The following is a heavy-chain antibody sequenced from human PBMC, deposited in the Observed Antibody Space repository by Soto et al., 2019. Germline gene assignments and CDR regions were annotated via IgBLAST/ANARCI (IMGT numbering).Heavy chain of an antibody. V-gene: IGHV4-38-2*01. D-gene: IGHD3-3*01. Sequence: SETLSLTCAVSGDSISNGYYWAWIRQPPGKGLEWVASIYHTGTTYYNPSLTSRVTISVDTSKNQFSLKLSSVTAADTAVYYCARGSRITIFGVVIIIFDYWGQGTLVTVSS. CDR3: ARGSRITIFGVVIIIFDY. J-gene: IGHJ4*02. CDR1: GDSISNGYY. CDR2: IYHTGTT.